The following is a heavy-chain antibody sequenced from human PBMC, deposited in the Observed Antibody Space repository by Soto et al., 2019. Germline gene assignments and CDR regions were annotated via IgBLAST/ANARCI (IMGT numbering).Heavy chain of an antibody. V-gene: IGHV4-39*01. Sequence: SETLSLTCTVSGGSISSSSYYWGWIRQPPGKGQEWIGSIYYSGSTYYNPSLKSRVTISVDTSKNQLSLKLSSVTAADTAVYYCASPKIAFYNWFDPWGQGTLVTVS. CDR3: ASPKIAFYNWFDP. J-gene: IGHJ5*02. D-gene: IGHD3-3*02. CDR1: GGSISSSSYY. CDR2: IYYSGST.